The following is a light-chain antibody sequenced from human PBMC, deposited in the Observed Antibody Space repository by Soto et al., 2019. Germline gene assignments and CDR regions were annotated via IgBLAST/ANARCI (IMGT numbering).Light chain of an antibody. V-gene: IGKV1-17*01. J-gene: IGKJ1*01. Sequence: DIQMTQPPSSLSASLGDRVTITCRASQGIKNDLAWYQQKPGKAPKRLIYGASNLQSGVLSRFSGSGSGTEFTLMISSLQPDDFATYYCLQHNGYHPTFGQGTK. CDR1: QGIKND. CDR3: LQHNGYHPT. CDR2: GAS.